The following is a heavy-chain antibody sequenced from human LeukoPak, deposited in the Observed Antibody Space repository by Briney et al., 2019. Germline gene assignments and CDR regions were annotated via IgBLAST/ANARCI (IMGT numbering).Heavy chain of an antibody. D-gene: IGHD3-3*01. CDR1: GFTFSSYG. CDR2: IRYDGSNK. Sequence: GGSLRLSCAASGFTFSSYGMQWVRQAPGKGLEWVAFIRYDGSNKYYADSVKGRFTISRDNSKNTLYLQMNSLRAEDTAVYYCAKARFLECLPQYYFDYWGQGPLVTVSS. CDR3: AKARFLECLPQYYFDY. J-gene: IGHJ4*02. V-gene: IGHV3-30*02.